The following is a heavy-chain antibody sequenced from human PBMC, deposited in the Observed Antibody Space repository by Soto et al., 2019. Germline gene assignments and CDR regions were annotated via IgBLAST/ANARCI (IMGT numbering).Heavy chain of an antibody. CDR2: IKHDGTEE. D-gene: IGHD2-15*01. Sequence: PVGSLRLSCEGSGFTFNIHWMTWVRQAPGKGLEWVASIKHDGTEEYYVDSVKGRFTISRDNARNSVFLQLNSLRAEDTAVYYCARASRGANFDHWGQGALVTVSS. J-gene: IGHJ4*02. CDR1: GFTFNIHW. V-gene: IGHV3-7*01. CDR3: ARASRGANFDH.